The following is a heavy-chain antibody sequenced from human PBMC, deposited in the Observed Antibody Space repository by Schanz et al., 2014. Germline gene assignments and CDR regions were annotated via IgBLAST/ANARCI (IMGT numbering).Heavy chain of an antibody. CDR2: INQDGSQK. CDR1: RLPFGNYW. J-gene: IGHJ4*01. CDR3: ATQYCSGTTCYTDSWDH. D-gene: IGHD2-2*02. Sequence: EVQGGENWGFFFPPFFSLILSCATSRLPFGNYWMSWVRQAPGKGLEWVANINQDGSQKYYVGSVKGRFTISRDNAKDSLYLQMTSLRAEDTAVYYCATQYCSGTTCYTDSWDHWGQGTLVTVSS. V-gene: IGHV3-7*01.